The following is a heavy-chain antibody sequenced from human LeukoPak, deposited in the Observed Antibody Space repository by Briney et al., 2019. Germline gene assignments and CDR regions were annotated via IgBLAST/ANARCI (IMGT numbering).Heavy chain of an antibody. CDR1: GGSISTYY. V-gene: IGHV4-59*08. Sequence: SETLSLTCTVSGGSISTYYWSWFRHPPGKGLEWIGYLYYSGSTNYNPSLKSRVTISLDTSKNQFSLKLSSVTAADTAVYYRARGLAHKFDYWGQGTLVTVSS. D-gene: IGHD6-19*01. CDR2: LYYSGST. J-gene: IGHJ4*02. CDR3: ARGLAHKFDY.